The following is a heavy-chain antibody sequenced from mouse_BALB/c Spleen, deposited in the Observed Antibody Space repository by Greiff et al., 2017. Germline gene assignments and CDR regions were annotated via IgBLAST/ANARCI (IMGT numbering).Heavy chain of an antibody. CDR2: ISYDGSN. D-gene: IGHD2-1*01. CDR1: GYSITSGYY. CDR3: ARGLYGNYVGFAY. Sequence: EVQRVESGPGLVKPSQSLSLTCSVTGYSITSGYYWNWIRQFPGNKLEWMGYISYDGSNNYNPSLKNRISITRDTSKNQFFLKLNSVTTEDTATYYCARGLYGNYVGFAYWGQGTLVTVSA. V-gene: IGHV3-6*02. J-gene: IGHJ3*01.